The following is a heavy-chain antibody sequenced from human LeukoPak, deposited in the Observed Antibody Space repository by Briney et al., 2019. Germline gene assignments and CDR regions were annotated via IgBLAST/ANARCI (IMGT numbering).Heavy chain of an antibody. V-gene: IGHV7-4-1*02. D-gene: IGHD5-24*01. Sequence: GASVKVSCKASGYTFTGYYLHWVRQAPGQGLEWMGWINTNTGNPTYAQGFTGRFVFSLDTSVSTAYLQITSLKAEDTAVYYCARQSVWDGYNYGDYWGQGTLVTVSS. CDR2: INTNTGNP. CDR3: ARQSVWDGYNYGDY. J-gene: IGHJ4*02. CDR1: GYTFTGYY.